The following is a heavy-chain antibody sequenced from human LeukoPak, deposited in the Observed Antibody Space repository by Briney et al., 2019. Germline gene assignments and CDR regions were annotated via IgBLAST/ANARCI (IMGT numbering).Heavy chain of an antibody. CDR1: GHTFTSYG. D-gene: IGHD3-10*01. CDR3: ARDRGDYYGSGSYYKHFDY. Sequence: ASVKVSCKASGHTFTSYGISWVRRAPGQGLEWMGWISAYNGNTKYAQKLQGRVTTTTDTSTSTAYMELRSLRSDDTAVYYCARDRGDYYGSGSYYKHFDYWGQGTLVTVSS. V-gene: IGHV1-18*01. J-gene: IGHJ4*02. CDR2: ISAYNGNT.